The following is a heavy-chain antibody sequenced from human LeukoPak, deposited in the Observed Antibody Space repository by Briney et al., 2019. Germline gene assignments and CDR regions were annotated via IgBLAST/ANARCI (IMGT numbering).Heavy chain of an antibody. V-gene: IGHV3-21*01. Sequence: GGSLRLSCAASGFTFSSYSMNWVRQAPGKGLEWGSSISSSSSYIYYADSVKGRFTISRDNAKNSLYLQMTSLRAEDTAVYYCARDKSSSWYVGGVGMDVWGQGTTVTVSS. CDR2: ISSSSSYI. CDR1: GFTFSSYS. J-gene: IGHJ6*02. D-gene: IGHD6-13*01. CDR3: ARDKSSSWYVGGVGMDV.